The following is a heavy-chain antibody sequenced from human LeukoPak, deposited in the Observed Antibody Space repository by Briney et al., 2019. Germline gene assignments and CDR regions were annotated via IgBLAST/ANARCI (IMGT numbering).Heavy chain of an antibody. Sequence: SETLSLTCAVSGGSFSGYYWSWIRRPPGKGLEWIGEINHSGSTNYNPSLKSRVTISVDTSKNQFSLKLSSVTAADTAVYYCARGVAARRGWFDPWGQGTLVTVSS. V-gene: IGHV4-34*01. CDR2: INHSGST. J-gene: IGHJ5*02. D-gene: IGHD6-6*01. CDR1: GGSFSGYY. CDR3: ARGVAARRGWFDP.